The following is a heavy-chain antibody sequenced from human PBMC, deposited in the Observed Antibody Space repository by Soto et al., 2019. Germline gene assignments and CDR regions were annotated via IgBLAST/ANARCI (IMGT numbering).Heavy chain of an antibody. V-gene: IGHV3-23*01. Sequence: GGSLRLSCAASGFTFSSYAMSWVRQAPGKGLEWVSAISGSGGSTYYADSVKGRFTISRDNSKNTLYLQMNSLRAEDTAVYYCAKDFPLPGWAVAGTHYWGQGTLVTVSS. D-gene: IGHD6-19*01. CDR1: GFTFSSYA. J-gene: IGHJ4*02. CDR2: ISGSGGST. CDR3: AKDFPLPGWAVAGTHY.